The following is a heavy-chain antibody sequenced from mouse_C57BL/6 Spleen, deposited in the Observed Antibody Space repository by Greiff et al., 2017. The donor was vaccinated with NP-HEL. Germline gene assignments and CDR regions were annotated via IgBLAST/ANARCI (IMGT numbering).Heavy chain of an antibody. CDR1: GFTFSDFY. CDR3: ARGRAMDY. J-gene: IGHJ4*01. V-gene: IGHV7-1*01. CDR2: SRNKANDYTT. Sequence: EVNVVESGGGLVQSGRSLRLSCATSGFTFSDFYMEWVRQAPGKGLEWIAASRNKANDYTTEYSASVKGRFIVSRDTSQSILYLQMNALRAEDTAIYYCARGRAMDYWGQGTSVTVSS.